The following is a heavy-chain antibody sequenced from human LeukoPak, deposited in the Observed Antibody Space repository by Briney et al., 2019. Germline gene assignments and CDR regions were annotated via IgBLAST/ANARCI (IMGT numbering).Heavy chain of an antibody. J-gene: IGHJ6*02. V-gene: IGHV4-59*01. CDR3: ARAAEYYDFWSGYYGHYCGMDV. CDR2: IYYSGST. CDR1: GGSISSYY. D-gene: IGHD3-3*01. Sequence: SETLSLTCTVSGGSISSYYWSWIRQPPGKGLEWIGYIYYSGSTNYNPSLKSRVTISVDTSKNQFSLKLSSVTAADTAVYYCARAAEYYDFWSGYYGHYCGMDVWGQGTTVTVSS.